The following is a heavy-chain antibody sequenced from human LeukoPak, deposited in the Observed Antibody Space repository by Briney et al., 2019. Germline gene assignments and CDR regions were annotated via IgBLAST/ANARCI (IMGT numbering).Heavy chain of an antibody. CDR2: IKQDGSEK. D-gene: IGHD3-22*01. J-gene: IGHJ4*02. V-gene: IGHV3-7*01. Sequence: GGSLRLSCAASGFTFSSYWMSWVRQAPGKGLEWVANIKQDGSEKYYVDSVKGRSTISRDNAKNSLYLQMNSLRAEDTAVYYCARDAYYYDSSGYDYFDYWGQGTLVTVSS. CDR1: GFTFSSYW. CDR3: ARDAYYYDSSGYDYFDY.